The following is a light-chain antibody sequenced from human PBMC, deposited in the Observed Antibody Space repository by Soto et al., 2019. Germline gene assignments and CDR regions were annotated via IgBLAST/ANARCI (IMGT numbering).Light chain of an antibody. Sequence: VLTQSPDTLSLSPGERATLSCRASERISSNFLAWYQQRPGQAPRLLIYGASTRASGVPDRFSGCGSVTDFALTISRLEPEDFAVFYCQQYCTSPFTFGPGTTVEIK. CDR2: GAS. J-gene: IGKJ3*01. CDR3: QQYCTSPFT. CDR1: ERISSNF. V-gene: IGKV3-20*01.